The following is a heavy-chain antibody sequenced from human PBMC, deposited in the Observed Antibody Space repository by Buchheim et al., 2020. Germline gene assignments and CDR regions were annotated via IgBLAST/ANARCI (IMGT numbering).Heavy chain of an antibody. Sequence: QVQLQQWGAGLLKPSETLSLTCAVYGGSFSGYYWSWIRQPPGKGLEWIGRIYTSGSTNYNPSLKSRVTISVDTSKNQFSLKLSSVTAADTAVYYCARDSVSSSWYDYYYYYGMDVWGQGTT. CDR2: IYTSGST. V-gene: IGHV4-59*10. J-gene: IGHJ6*02. CDR1: GGSFSGYY. CDR3: ARDSVSSSWYDYYYYYGMDV. D-gene: IGHD6-13*01.